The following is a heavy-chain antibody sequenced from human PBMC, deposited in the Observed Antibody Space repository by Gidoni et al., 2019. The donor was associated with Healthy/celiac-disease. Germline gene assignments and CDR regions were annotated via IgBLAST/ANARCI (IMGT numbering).Heavy chain of an antibody. J-gene: IGHJ4*02. V-gene: IGHV3-15*01. D-gene: IGHD2-15*01. CDR3: TTVCSGGSCYITDY. CDR2: IKSKTDGGTT. Sequence: EVQLVESGGGLVKPGGSLRFSCAASGFTFRNAWMSWVRQAPGKGLEWVGRIKSKTDGGTTDYAAPVKGRFTISRDDSKNTLYLQVNSLKTEDTAVYYCTTVCSGGSCYITDYWGQGTLVTVSS. CDR1: GFTFRNAW.